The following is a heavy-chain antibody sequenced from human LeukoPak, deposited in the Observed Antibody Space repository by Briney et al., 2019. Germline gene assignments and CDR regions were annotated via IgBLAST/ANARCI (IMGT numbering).Heavy chain of an antibody. CDR1: GGSFSGYY. J-gene: IGHJ4*02. V-gene: IGHV4-34*01. D-gene: IGHD3-9*01. CDR2: INHSGST. CDR3: ARHSYYDILTGYYPFDY. Sequence: PSETLSLTCAVYGGSFSGYYWSWIRQPPGKGLEWIGEINHSGSTNYNPSLKSRVTISVDTSKNQFSLKLSSVTAADTAVYYCARHSYYDILTGYYPFDYWGQGTLVTVSS.